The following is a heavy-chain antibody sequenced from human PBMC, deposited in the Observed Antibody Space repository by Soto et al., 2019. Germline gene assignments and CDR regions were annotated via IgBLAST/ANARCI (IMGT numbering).Heavy chain of an antibody. CDR1: GGSISSSSNH. J-gene: IGHJ4*02. V-gene: IGHV4-39*01. CDR3: ATHPPYGPLDH. Sequence: QLQLQESGPGLVKPSETLSLTCTVSGGSISSSSNHWGWIRQPPGKGLESIGNIYYSKNTYYNPSLKSRVTISVDTSKNQFSLRLTSVTAADTAVYYCATHPPYGPLDHWGQGTLVTVSS. CDR2: IYYSKNT. D-gene: IGHD4-17*01.